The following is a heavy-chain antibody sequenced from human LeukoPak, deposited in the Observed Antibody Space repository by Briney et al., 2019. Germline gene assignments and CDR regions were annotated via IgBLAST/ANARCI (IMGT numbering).Heavy chain of an antibody. CDR2: VYHSGST. J-gene: IGHJ5*02. Sequence: PSETLSLTCAVYGGSFSGGYWCWIRLPPGKGMGWIGVVYHSGSTTYNPSRKSRVTITVEMSKDQFYLKLNPWTATATAGYFCAKLNWLINFHPWGRGTLATVS. CDR3: AKLNWLINFHP. CDR1: GGSFSGGY. D-gene: IGHD3-16*01. V-gene: IGHV4-34*01.